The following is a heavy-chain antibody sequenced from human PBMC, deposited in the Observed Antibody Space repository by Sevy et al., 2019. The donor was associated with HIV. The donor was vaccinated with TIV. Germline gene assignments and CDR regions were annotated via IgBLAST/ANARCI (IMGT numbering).Heavy chain of an antibody. CDR3: ARAYCSGGSCYSLAY. Sequence: ASVKVSCKVSGYTFSTYRIMWVRQARGQGLEWMGWISPHNGDTNYAQKFQGRVTMITDTSTTTAHMELGSLRSDDTAVDYCARAYCSGGSCYSLAYWGQGTQVTVSS. CDR2: ISPHNGDT. D-gene: IGHD2-15*01. V-gene: IGHV1-18*01. J-gene: IGHJ4*02. CDR1: GYTFSTYR.